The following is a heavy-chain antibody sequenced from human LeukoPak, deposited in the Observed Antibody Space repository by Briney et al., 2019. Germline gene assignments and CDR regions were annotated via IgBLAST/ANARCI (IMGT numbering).Heavy chain of an antibody. Sequence: SQTLSLTCTVSGGSISSGGYYWSWIRQHPGKGLEWIGYIYYSGSTYYNPSLKSRVTISVDTSKNQFSLKLSSVTAADPAVYYCARVYDSSGYYPFFDYWGQGTLVTVSS. V-gene: IGHV4-31*03. CDR1: GGSISSGGYY. D-gene: IGHD3-22*01. J-gene: IGHJ4*02. CDR2: IYYSGST. CDR3: ARVYDSSGYYPFFDY.